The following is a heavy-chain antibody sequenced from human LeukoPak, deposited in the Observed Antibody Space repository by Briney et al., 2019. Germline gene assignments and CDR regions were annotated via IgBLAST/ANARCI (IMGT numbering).Heavy chain of an antibody. Sequence: QPGGSLRLSCAASGFTFSSYAMSWVRQAPGKGLEWVSAISGSGGSTYYADSVKGRFTISRDNSKNTLYLQMNSLRAEDTAVYYCASWGGVVVPAAIHPFDYWGQGTLVTVSS. D-gene: IGHD2-2*01. V-gene: IGHV3-23*01. CDR3: ASWGGVVVPAAIHPFDY. J-gene: IGHJ4*02. CDR1: GFTFSSYA. CDR2: ISGSGGST.